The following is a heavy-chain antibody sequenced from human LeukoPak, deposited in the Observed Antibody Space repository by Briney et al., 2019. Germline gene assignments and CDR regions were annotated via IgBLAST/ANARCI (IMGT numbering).Heavy chain of an antibody. D-gene: IGHD1-1*01. CDR1: GGTFSSYA. Sequence: ASVKVSCKASGGTFSSYAISWVQQAPGQGLEWMGRIIPIFGIANYAQKFQGRVTITADKSTSTAYMELSSLRSEDTAVYYCARDGAKSTTGTRRLFRFDPWGQGTLVTVSS. V-gene: IGHV1-69*04. CDR3: ARDGAKSTTGTRRLFRFDP. J-gene: IGHJ5*02. CDR2: IIPIFGIA.